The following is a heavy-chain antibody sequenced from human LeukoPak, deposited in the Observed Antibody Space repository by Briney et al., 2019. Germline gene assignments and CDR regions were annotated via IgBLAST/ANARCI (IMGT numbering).Heavy chain of an antibody. Sequence: GGSLRLSCAASGLIVSNNYMSWVRQAPGKGLEWVSIVYSGGHTYYADSVKGRFTISRDKSKNTLYLQMSSLRAEDTAVYYCARGIRDCSRTTCYQPFDHWGQGALVTVSS. J-gene: IGHJ4*02. CDR3: ARGIRDCSRTTCYQPFDH. CDR2: VYSGGHT. D-gene: IGHD2-2*01. V-gene: IGHV3-53*01. CDR1: GLIVSNNY.